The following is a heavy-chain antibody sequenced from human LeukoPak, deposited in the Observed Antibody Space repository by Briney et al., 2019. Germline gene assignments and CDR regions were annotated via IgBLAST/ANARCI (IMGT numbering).Heavy chain of an antibody. V-gene: IGHV4-61*01. Sequence: SETLSLTCTVSGGSVSSGSYHWSWIRQPPGKGLEWIGYIYYSGSTNYNPSLKSRVTISVDTSKNQFSLKLSSVTAADTAVYYCARANPAYYDSSGYHPYFDYWGQGTLVTVSS. D-gene: IGHD3-22*01. CDR2: IYYSGST. CDR3: ARANPAYYDSSGYHPYFDY. CDR1: GGSVSSGSYH. J-gene: IGHJ4*02.